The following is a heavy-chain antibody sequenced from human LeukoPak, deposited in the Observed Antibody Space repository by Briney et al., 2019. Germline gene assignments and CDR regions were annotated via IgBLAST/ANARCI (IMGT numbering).Heavy chain of an antibody. D-gene: IGHD3-22*01. J-gene: IGHJ4*02. V-gene: IGHV3-30*02. Sequence: GGSLRLSCAASGLTFSSYGMHWVRQAPGKGLEWVAFIRYDGSNKYYADSVKGRFTISRDNSKNTLYLQMNSLRAEDTAVYYCAKDLGYYDSSGYYSPFDYWGQGTLVTVSS. CDR3: AKDLGYYDSSGYYSPFDY. CDR1: GLTFSSYG. CDR2: IRYDGSNK.